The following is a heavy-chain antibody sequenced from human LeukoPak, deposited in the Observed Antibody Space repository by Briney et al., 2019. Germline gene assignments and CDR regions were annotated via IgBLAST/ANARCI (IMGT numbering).Heavy chain of an antibody. D-gene: IGHD3-22*01. Sequence: GGPLRLSCAASGFTFIRYAMSWVRQAPGKGLKWASPISGIVGSTYYEDSVKGRFTISGDNSKNTLYLQINSLRAEDTAIYYCARAVWDSSGYYYDYWGQGTLVTVSS. J-gene: IGHJ4*02. CDR1: GFTFIRYA. CDR3: ARAVWDSSGYYYDY. CDR2: ISGIVGST. V-gene: IGHV3-23*01.